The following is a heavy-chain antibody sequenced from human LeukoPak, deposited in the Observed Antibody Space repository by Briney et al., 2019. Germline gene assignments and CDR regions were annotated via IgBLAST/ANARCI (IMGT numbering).Heavy chain of an antibody. Sequence: PSETLSLTCTVSGGSISSYYWSWIRQPPGKGLEWIGYIYTSGSPNYSPSLKSRATISVDASKNQFSLMLTSVTAADTAVYYCARATQRYCSATTCFPYWFDPWGQGTLVTVSS. CDR2: IYTSGSP. CDR3: ARATQRYCSATTCFPYWFDP. V-gene: IGHV4-4*09. D-gene: IGHD2-2*01. CDR1: GGSISSYY. J-gene: IGHJ5*02.